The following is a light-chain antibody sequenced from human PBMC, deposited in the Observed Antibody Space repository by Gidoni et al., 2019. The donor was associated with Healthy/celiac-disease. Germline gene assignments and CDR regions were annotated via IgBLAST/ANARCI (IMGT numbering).Light chain of an antibody. CDR2: AAS. V-gene: IGKV1-39*01. Sequence: DIQMTQSPSSLSASVGDRVTITCRASQSMSSYLNWYQQKPGKAPKLLIYAASSLQSGVPSRFSGSVSGTDFTLTISSLQPEDFATYYCQQSYSTWWTFGQGTKVEIK. J-gene: IGKJ1*01. CDR3: QQSYSTWWT. CDR1: QSMSSY.